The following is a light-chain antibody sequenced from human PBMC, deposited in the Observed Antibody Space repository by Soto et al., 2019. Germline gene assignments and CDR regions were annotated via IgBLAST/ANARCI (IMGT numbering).Light chain of an antibody. V-gene: IGLV1-47*02. CDR2: HNT. J-gene: IGLJ2*01. Sequence: QSVLTQPPSASATPGQRVTISCSGSSSNLGNNNAYWYQRVPGTAPKLIIHHNTLRPSWVPDRFSGSKSGTSASLAISGLQSDDESDHYCAAWDDSLGAVVFGGGTQLTVL. CDR1: SSNLGNNN. CDR3: AAWDDSLGAVV.